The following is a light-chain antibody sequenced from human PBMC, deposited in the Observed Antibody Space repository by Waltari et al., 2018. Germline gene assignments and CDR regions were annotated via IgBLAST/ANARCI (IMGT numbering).Light chain of an antibody. V-gene: IGKV3-20*01. CDR1: QSVGRT. Sequence: TVFTQSQGPLSLSPGERSTLSCRACQSVGRTLAWYQQKPGQAPRLLIYGASSRATDIPDRFSGSGSGTDFSLTINRLEPEDFAVYFCQHYVRLPATFGQGTKVEIK. J-gene: IGKJ1*01. CDR2: GAS. CDR3: QHYVRLPAT.